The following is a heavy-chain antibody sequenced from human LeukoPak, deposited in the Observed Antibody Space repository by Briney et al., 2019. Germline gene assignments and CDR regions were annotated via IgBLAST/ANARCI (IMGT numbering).Heavy chain of an antibody. V-gene: IGHV3-7*01. CDR2: IKRDGSEK. D-gene: IGHD3-3*01. CDR3: ARDNQDLITIFGVVTNWFDP. Sequence: GGSLRLSCAASGFTFSSYWMSWVRQAPGKGLEWVANIKRDGSEKYYVDSVKGRFTISRDNAKNSLYLQMNSLRAEDTAVYYCARDNQDLITIFGVVTNWFDPWGQGTLVTVSS. J-gene: IGHJ5*02. CDR1: GFTFSSYW.